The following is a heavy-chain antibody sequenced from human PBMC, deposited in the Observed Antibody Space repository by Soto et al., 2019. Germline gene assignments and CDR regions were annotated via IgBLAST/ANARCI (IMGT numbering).Heavy chain of an antibody. Sequence: LGESLKISCKGSGYSFTSYWIGWVRQMPGKGLEWMGIIYPGDSDTRYSPSFQGQVTISADKSISTAYLQWSSLKASDTAMYYCARRYCSSTSCYYWFDPWGQGTLVTVSS. CDR3: ARRYCSSTSCYYWFDP. CDR2: IYPGDSDT. V-gene: IGHV5-51*01. D-gene: IGHD2-2*01. J-gene: IGHJ5*02. CDR1: GYSFTSYW.